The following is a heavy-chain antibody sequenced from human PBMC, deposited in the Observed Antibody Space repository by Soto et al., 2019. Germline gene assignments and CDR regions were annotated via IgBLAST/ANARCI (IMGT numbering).Heavy chain of an antibody. D-gene: IGHD3-22*01. CDR3: ARILYDRSGSYYFDS. Sequence: PSESLAIRCAVSGDSISSSNYGWGWIRQPPGKGLEWIASIYYSGSPYNNPSLKSRVTMSVDTSKNQFSLELTSVTAADTAVYFCARILYDRSGSYYFDSWGQGTRVTVSS. CDR2: IYYSGSP. V-gene: IGHV4-39*01. J-gene: IGHJ4*02. CDR1: GDSISSSNYG.